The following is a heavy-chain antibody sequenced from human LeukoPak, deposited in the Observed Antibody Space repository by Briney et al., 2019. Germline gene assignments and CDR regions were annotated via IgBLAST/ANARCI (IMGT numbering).Heavy chain of an antibody. CDR1: GYTFTRYG. CDR3: ATDRGYCSGGRCYYWFDP. V-gene: IGHV1-18*01. D-gene: IGHD2-15*01. J-gene: IGHJ5*02. Sequence: ASVKVSCKASGYTFTRYGISWVRQAPEQGLEWMGWISGNNGNTNYAQKFQGRVTMTTDTSTSTAYMELRSLRSDDTAVYYCATDRGYCSGGRCYYWFDPWGQATLVTVSS. CDR2: ISGNNGNT.